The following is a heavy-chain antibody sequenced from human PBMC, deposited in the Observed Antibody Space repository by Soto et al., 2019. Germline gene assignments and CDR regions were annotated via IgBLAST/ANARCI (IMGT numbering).Heavy chain of an antibody. Sequence: LSLTCTVSGGSISSSIHYWGWIRQPPRQGLEWVGSIYYSGSTYYNPPLQSRVTISVDTSKNQFSLKLSSVTAAATAAYYCATMQGSCYFFPFDYWGQGTLVTVSS. J-gene: IGHJ4*02. CDR3: ATMQGSCYFFPFDY. D-gene: IGHD3-10*01. CDR2: IYYSGST. V-gene: IGHV4-39*01. CDR1: GGSISSSIHY.